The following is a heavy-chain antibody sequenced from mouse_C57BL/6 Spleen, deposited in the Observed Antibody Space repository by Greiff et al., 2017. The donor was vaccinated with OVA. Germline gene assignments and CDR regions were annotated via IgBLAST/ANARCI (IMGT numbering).Heavy chain of an antibody. CDR2: IDPSDSYI. Sequence: QVQLKQPGAELVMPGASVKLSCKASGYTFTSYWMHWVKQRPGQGLEWIGEIDPSDSYINYNQKFKGKSTLTVDKSSSTAYMQLSSLTSEDSAVYYCARPSDGYYAMDYWGQGTSVTVSS. J-gene: IGHJ4*01. CDR1: GYTFTSYW. CDR3: ARPSDGYYAMDY. D-gene: IGHD2-3*01. V-gene: IGHV1-69*01.